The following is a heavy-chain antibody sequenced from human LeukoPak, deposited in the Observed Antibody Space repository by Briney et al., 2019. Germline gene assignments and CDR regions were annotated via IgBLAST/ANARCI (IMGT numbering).Heavy chain of an antibody. CDR3: ARGNVVVTARYYYYYYGMDV. J-gene: IGHJ6*02. D-gene: IGHD2-21*02. CDR2: MNPNSGNT. V-gene: IGHV1-8*01. Sequence: ASVKVSCKASGYTFTSYDINWMRQATGQGLEWMGWMNPNSGNTGYAQKFQGRVTMTRNTSISTAYMELSSLRSEDTAVYYCARGNVVVTARYYYYYYGMDVWGQGTTVTVSS. CDR1: GYTFTSYD.